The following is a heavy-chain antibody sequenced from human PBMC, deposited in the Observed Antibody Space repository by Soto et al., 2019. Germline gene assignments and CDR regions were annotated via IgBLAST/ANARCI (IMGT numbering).Heavy chain of an antibody. V-gene: IGHV4-39*01. Sequence: QLQLQESGPGLVKPSETLSLSCTVSGGSITSSFYWGWIRQPPGKGLEWIGSIYGTGNTYYNPSLNGRVTISADTSKNQFSLNLISVPPADTAVYYCRSSSRYSTDVWGQGATVTVSS. CDR1: GGSITSSFY. J-gene: IGHJ6*02. CDR2: IYGTGNT. D-gene: IGHD6-13*01. CDR3: RSSSRYSTDV.